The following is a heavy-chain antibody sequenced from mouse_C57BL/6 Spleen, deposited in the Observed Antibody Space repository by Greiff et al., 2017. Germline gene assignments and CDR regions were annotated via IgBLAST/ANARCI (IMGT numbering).Heavy chain of an antibody. CDR3: ARPVITTVGYFDV. CDR2: ISSGSSTI. D-gene: IGHD1-1*01. J-gene: IGHJ1*03. CDR1: GFTFSDYG. Sequence: EVKLVESGGGLVKPGGSLKLPCAASGFTFSDYGMHWVRQAPEKGLEWVAYISSGSSTIYYADTVKGRFTISRDNAKNTLFLQMTSLRSEDTAMYYCARPVITTVGYFDVWGTGTTVTVSS. V-gene: IGHV5-17*01.